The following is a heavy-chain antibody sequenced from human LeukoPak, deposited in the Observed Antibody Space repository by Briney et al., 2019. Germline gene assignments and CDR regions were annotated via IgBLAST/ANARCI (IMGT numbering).Heavy chain of an antibody. J-gene: IGHJ4*02. CDR1: GYTFTSYD. CDR2: MNPNSGNT. D-gene: IGHD4-17*01. Sequence: ASVKVSCKASGYTFTSYDINWVRQATGQGLEWMGWMNPNSGNTGYAQKFQGRVTITADKSTSTAYMELSSLRSEDTAVYYCARGGWDGDYNFDYWGQGTLVTVSS. V-gene: IGHV1-8*01. CDR3: ARGGWDGDYNFDY.